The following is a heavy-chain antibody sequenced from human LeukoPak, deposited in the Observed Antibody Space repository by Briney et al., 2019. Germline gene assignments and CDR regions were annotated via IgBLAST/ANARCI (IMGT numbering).Heavy chain of an antibody. V-gene: IGHV1-2*02. CDR2: INPNSGGT. CDR3: ARGTNWYDA. Sequence: ASVKVSCKASGYTFTGYYMHWVRQAPGQGLEWMGWINPNSGGTNFVQKFQGRVTVTTDTSISTAYMELSRLRSDDTAVYYCARGTNWYDAWGQGTLVTVSS. J-gene: IGHJ5*02. CDR1: GYTFTGYY.